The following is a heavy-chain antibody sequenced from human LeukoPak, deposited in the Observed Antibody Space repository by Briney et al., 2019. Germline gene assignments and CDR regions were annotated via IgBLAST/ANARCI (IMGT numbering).Heavy chain of an antibody. CDR2: ISTSGTTM. Sequence: GGSLRLSCAASGFIFNICSINWVRQAPGKGLEWISYISTSGTTMYYTDSVKGRFTISRDNAKNSLYLQMNNLRAEDTAVYYCARAGFCSSTSCYANDYWGQGTLVTVSS. CDR3: ARAGFCSSTSCYANDY. J-gene: IGHJ4*02. CDR1: GFIFNICS. V-gene: IGHV3-48*01. D-gene: IGHD2-2*01.